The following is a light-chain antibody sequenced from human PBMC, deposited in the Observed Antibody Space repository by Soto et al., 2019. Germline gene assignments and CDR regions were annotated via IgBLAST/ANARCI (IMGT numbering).Light chain of an antibody. CDR2: DVA. Sequence: QPVLTQPRSVSGSPGQSVTISCTGTSSEVGNYNYVAWYRQHPGKAPKLMIYDVAQRPSGVPDRFSGSKSGNTASLTISGLQAEDEADYYCCSYAGSYTWVFGGGTKLTVL. CDR3: CSYAGSYTWV. V-gene: IGLV2-11*01. CDR1: SSEVGNYNY. J-gene: IGLJ3*02.